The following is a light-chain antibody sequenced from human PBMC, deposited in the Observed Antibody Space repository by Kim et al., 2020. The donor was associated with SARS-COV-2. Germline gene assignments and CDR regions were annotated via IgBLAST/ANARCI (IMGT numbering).Light chain of an antibody. V-gene: IGKV3-11*01. J-gene: IGKJ5*01. CDR1: HNITTY. CDR2: DAS. Sequence: SSPGERTTLPCRASHNITTYLAWYQQKPGQAPRLLIYDASNRATGIPARFSGSGSGTDFTLTISSLEPEDFAVYYCQQRSDWPITFGQGTRLEIK. CDR3: QQRSDWPIT.